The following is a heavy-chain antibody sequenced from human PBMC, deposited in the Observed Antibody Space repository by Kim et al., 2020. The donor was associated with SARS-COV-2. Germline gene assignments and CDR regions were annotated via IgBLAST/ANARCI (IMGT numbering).Heavy chain of an antibody. Sequence: NGRFTISRDNSKNTLYLQMNSLRAEDTAVYYCAKDSGRITMIVVVITGIDYWGQGTLVTVSS. V-gene: IGHV3-30*02. D-gene: IGHD3-22*01. J-gene: IGHJ4*02. CDR3: AKDSGRITMIVVVITGIDY.